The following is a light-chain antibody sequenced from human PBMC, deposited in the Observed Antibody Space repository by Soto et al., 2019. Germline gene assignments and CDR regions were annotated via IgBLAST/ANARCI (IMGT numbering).Light chain of an antibody. V-gene: IGKV1-5*03. J-gene: IGKJ3*01. CDR3: QHYNS. CDR1: QSVSSW. Sequence: DIQMTQSPSTLSASVGDRVTITCRASQSVSSWLAWYQQKPGKAPKLMIYKASSLEGGVPSRFSGSGSGTEFTLTISSLQPDDSATYYCQHYNSFGPGTKVDIK. CDR2: KAS.